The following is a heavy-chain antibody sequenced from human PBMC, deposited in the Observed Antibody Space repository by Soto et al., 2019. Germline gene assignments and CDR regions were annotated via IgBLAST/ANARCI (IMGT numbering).Heavy chain of an antibody. Sequence: ASVKVSCKASGYTFTGYYMHWVRQAPGQGLEWMGWINPNSGGTNYAQKFQGRVTMTRDTSISTAYMELSRLRSDDTAVHYCARDLFYYYASSGYPSDAFDIWGQGTMVTVSS. CDR2: INPNSGGT. V-gene: IGHV1-2*02. J-gene: IGHJ3*02. CDR1: GYTFTGYY. D-gene: IGHD3-22*01. CDR3: ARDLFYYYASSGYPSDAFDI.